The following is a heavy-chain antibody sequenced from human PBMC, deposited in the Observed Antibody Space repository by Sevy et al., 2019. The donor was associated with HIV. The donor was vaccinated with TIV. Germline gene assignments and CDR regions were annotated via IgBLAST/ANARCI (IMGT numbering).Heavy chain of an antibody. Sequence: GGSLRLSCSASGFTFRSFSMHWVRQAPGKGLEWVAAIWYDGRTKQYADSVKGRFTISRDNSKSMLNLEMNSLRAEDTALYFSARDSARVIVPTAGFDSWGQGTVVTVSS. V-gene: IGHV3-33*01. CDR1: GFTFRSFS. J-gene: IGHJ5*01. CDR3: ARDSARVIVPTAGFDS. D-gene: IGHD1-1*01. CDR2: IWYDGRTK.